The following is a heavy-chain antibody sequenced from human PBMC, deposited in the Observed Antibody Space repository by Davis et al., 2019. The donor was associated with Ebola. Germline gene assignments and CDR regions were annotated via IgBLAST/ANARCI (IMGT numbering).Heavy chain of an antibody. V-gene: IGHV4-4*02. CDR3: ARARPWAGYGMDV. Sequence: MPSETLSLTCTVSGGSISSNDWWSWVRQPPGKGLEWIGDFSNSGNTNYNPSLKSRVVISIDKSKNQFSLKMTSVTAADTAVYYCARARPWAGYGMDVWGQGTTVTVSS. CDR1: GGSISSNDW. CDR2: FSNSGNT. J-gene: IGHJ6*02. D-gene: IGHD3/OR15-3a*01.